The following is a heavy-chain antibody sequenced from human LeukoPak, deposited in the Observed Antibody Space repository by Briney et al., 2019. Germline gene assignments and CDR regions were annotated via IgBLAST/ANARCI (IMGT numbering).Heavy chain of an antibody. CDR2: IYYSGST. CDR3: ATCSPNYYDSSGYSFDI. J-gene: IGHJ3*02. V-gene: IGHV4-59*01. Sequence: SETLSLTCTVSGGSISSYYWSWIRQPPGKGLEWIGNIYYSGSTNYNPSLKSRVTISVDTSKNQFSLKLSSVTAADTAVYYCATCSPNYYDSSGYSFDIWGQGTMVAVSS. D-gene: IGHD3-22*01. CDR1: GGSISSYY.